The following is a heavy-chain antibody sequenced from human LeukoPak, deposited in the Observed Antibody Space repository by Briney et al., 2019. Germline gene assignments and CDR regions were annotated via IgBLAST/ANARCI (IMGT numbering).Heavy chain of an antibody. CDR2: IYYSGST. D-gene: IGHD2-8*01. V-gene: IGHV4-39*07. CDR3: ARGPGVRAYYYYYMDV. Sequence: RPSETLSLTCTVSGGSISSSSYYWGWIRQPPGKGLEWIGSIYYSGSTYYNPSLKSRVTISVDTSKNQLSLKLSSVTAADTAVYYCARGPGVRAYYYYYMDVWGKGTTVTVSS. J-gene: IGHJ6*03. CDR1: GGSISSSSYY.